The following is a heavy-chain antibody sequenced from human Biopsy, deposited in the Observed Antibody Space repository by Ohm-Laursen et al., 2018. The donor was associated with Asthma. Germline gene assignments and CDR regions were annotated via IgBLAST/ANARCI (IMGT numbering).Heavy chain of an antibody. Sequence: SLRLSCAAFAFTFSSYNFHWVRQAPGKGLAWVSCITSTSSYTFYADSVKGRFTISRDNAKNSLYLQMNSLRVEDTALYYCAKATLGDIGKDYWGQGTLVTVSS. J-gene: IGHJ4*02. CDR2: ITSTSSYT. CDR1: AFTFSSYN. CDR3: AKATLGDIGKDY. D-gene: IGHD2-21*01. V-gene: IGHV3-21*04.